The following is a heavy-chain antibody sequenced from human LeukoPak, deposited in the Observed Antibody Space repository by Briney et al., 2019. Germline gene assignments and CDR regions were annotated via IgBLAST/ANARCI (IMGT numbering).Heavy chain of an antibody. CDR3: ARRGFSSGAFDS. CDR2: IYYSGST. D-gene: IGHD5-18*01. Sequence: YPSETLSLTCTVSGGSISTYYWSWIRQPPGKGLEWIGYIYYSGSTNYNPSLKSRVTISVDTSKNQFSLKLSSVTAADTAVYYCARRGFSSGAFDSWGQGTLVTVSS. J-gene: IGHJ4*02. CDR1: GGSISTYY. V-gene: IGHV4-59*01.